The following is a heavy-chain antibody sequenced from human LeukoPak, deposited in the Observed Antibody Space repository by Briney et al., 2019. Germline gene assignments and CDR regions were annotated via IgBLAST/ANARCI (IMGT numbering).Heavy chain of an antibody. V-gene: IGHV4-39*07. J-gene: IGHJ3*02. Sequence: SETLSLTCTVSGGSISITSYYWGWIRQPPGKGLEWIGSMYSSGSTYYNPSLKSRVTISVDTSKNQFSLKLSSVTAADTAVYYCARSSGWVKSAFDIWGQGTMVTVSS. CDR1: GGSISITSYY. CDR3: ARSSGWVKSAFDI. D-gene: IGHD6-19*01. CDR2: MYSSGST.